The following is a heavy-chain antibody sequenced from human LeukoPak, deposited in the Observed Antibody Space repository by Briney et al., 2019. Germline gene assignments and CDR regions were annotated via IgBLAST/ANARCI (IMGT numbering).Heavy chain of an antibody. J-gene: IGHJ4*02. CDR1: GFTFSSYA. D-gene: IGHD3-10*01. Sequence: SGGSLRLSCAASGFTFSSYAMSWVRQAPGKGLEWVSAISGSGGSTYYADSVKGRFTISRDNSKNTLYLQMNSLRAEDTAVYYCTRDATNYYGSGTLDYWGQGTLVTVSS. CDR3: TRDATNYYGSGTLDY. V-gene: IGHV3-23*01. CDR2: ISGSGGST.